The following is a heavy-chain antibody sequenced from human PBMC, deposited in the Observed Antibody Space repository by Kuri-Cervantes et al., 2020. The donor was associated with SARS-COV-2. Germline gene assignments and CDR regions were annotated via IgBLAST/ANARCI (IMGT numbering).Heavy chain of an antibody. CDR3: ARHEYSSSRGAVDY. Sequence: SETLSLTCTVSGGSIGRRHYYWGWIRQPPGKGLVWIGNIYYSGNIYYNPSLRSRVPISEDTSKNQFSLKLSSVTAADTAVYYCARHEYSSSRGAVDYWGQGTLVTVSS. CDR1: GGSIGRRHYY. D-gene: IGHD6-6*01. J-gene: IGHJ4*02. V-gene: IGHV4-39*01. CDR2: IYYSGNI.